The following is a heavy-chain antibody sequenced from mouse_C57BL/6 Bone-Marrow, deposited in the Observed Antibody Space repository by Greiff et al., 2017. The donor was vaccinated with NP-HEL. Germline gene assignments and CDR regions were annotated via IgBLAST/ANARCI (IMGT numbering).Heavy chain of an antibody. V-gene: IGHV1-50*01. D-gene: IGHD4-1*01. CDR3: ATFQTGFDY. J-gene: IGHJ2*01. CDR1: GYTFTSYW. CDR2: IDPSDSYT. Sequence: LQQAGAELVKPGASVKLSCKASGYTFTSYWMQWVKQRPGQGLEWIGEIDPSDSYTNYNQKFKGKATLTVDTSSSTAYMQLSSLTSEDSAVYYCATFQTGFDYWGQGTTLTVSS.